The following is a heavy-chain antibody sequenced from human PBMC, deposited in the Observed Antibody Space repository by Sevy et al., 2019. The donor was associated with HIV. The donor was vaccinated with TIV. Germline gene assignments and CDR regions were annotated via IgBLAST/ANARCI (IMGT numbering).Heavy chain of an antibody. D-gene: IGHD1-26*01. CDR1: GFTFSDYA. CDR3: AGGGGWDRAGG. Sequence: GGSLRLSCAASGFTFSDYAMYWVRQAPGKGLEWVSTITSSSRYIYYADSVKGRFTISRDNAKNSLFLEMNSLTAEDTAVYYCAGGGGWDRAGGWGQGTLVTVSS. V-gene: IGHV3-21*06. J-gene: IGHJ4*02. CDR2: ITSSSRYI.